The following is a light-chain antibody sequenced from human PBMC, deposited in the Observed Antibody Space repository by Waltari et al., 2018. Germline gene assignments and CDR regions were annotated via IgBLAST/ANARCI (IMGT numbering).Light chain of an antibody. V-gene: IGLV5-45*01. Sequence: QAVLTQPASLSASPGASVSLTCTLRRDIDAATYTISWYHQRPGSPPQLLLKYRSDSSTQQGSGVPSRFSGSKDTSASAGILLISGLQSEDEADYYCMILHNNAVVFGGGTTLSVL. CDR2: YRSDSST. CDR3: MILHNNAVV. CDR1: RDIDAATYT. J-gene: IGLJ2*01.